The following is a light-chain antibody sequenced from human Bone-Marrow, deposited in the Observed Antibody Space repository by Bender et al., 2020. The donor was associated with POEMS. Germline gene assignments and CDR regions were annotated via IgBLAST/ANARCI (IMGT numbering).Light chain of an antibody. CDR3: CSYAGNNNFI. CDR1: SSTVGDYYY. J-gene: IGLJ2*01. Sequence: QSALTQPPSASGSPGQSVTISCTGTSSTVGDYYYVSWYQHHSGKAPKLLIYEVSNRHSGVPDRFSGSKSGNTASLTVSGLQAEDEADYYCCSYAGNNNFIFGGGTKLTVL. V-gene: IGLV2-8*01. CDR2: EVS.